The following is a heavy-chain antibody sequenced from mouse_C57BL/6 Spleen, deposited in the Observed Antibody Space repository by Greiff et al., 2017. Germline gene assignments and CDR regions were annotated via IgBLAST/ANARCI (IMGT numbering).Heavy chain of an antibody. CDR1: GFTFSDYG. CDR3: ARGRAYYSNYWFAY. CDR2: ISSGSSTI. J-gene: IGHJ3*01. Sequence: EVQLVESGGGLVKPGGSLKLSCAASGFTFSDYGMHWVRQAPGKGLEWVAYISSGSSTIYYAHTVKGRFTISRDKATNTLFLQMTSLRSEDTAMYYCARGRAYYSNYWFAYWGQGTPVTVSA. V-gene: IGHV5-17*01. D-gene: IGHD2-5*01.